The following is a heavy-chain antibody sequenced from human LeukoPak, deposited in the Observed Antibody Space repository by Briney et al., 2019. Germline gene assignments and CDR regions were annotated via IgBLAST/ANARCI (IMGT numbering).Heavy chain of an antibody. CDR3: GGGGVATISFDY. D-gene: IGHD5-12*01. J-gene: IGHJ4*02. CDR2: IYYSGST. CDR1: GGSISSGGYY. V-gene: IGHV4-31*03. Sequence: SQTLSLTCTVSGGSISSGGYYWSWIRQHPGKGLEWIGYIYYSGSTYYNPSLKSRVTISVDTSKNQFSLKLSSVTAADTAGYFWGGGGVATISFDYWGQGTLVTASS.